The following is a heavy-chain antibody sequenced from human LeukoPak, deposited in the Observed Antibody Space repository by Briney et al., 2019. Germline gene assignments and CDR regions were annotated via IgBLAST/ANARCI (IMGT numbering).Heavy chain of an antibody. Sequence: GGSLRLSCAAYGFTFSSYSMNWVRQAPGKGLEWVSFISTSSSYIYYADSVKGRFTISRDNAKNSLYLEMNSLRAEDTALYYCARDGGYSYGIYYYYYMDVWGKGTTVTVSS. V-gene: IGHV3-21*04. CDR3: ARDGGYSYGIYYYYYMDV. CDR1: GFTFSSYS. D-gene: IGHD5-18*01. J-gene: IGHJ6*03. CDR2: ISTSSSYI.